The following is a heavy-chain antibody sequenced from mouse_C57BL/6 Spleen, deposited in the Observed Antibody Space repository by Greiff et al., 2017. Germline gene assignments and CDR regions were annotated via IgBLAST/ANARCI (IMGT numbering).Heavy chain of an antibody. CDR2: IWWDDDK. V-gene: IGHV8-8*01. Sequence: QVTLKVCGPGILQPSQTLSLTCSFSGFSLSPFGMGVGWISQPSGKGLEWLAHIWWDDDKYYNPALKSQLTISKETSKNQVFLKIANVDTADTATYYCARSIYDDYEGWFAYWGQGTLVTVSA. CDR3: ARSIYDDYEGWFAY. CDR1: GFSLSPFGMG. D-gene: IGHD2-4*01. J-gene: IGHJ3*01.